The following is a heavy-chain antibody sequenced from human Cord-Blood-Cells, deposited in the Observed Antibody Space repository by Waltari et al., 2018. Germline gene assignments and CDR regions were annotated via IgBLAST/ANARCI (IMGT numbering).Heavy chain of an antibody. CDR1: GGSFSGYY. V-gene: IGHV4-34*01. J-gene: IGHJ2*01. CDR2: INHSGST. D-gene: IGHD5-18*01. Sequence: QVQLQQWGAGLLKPSETLSLTCAVYGGSFSGYYWSWIRQPPGKGLEWIGEINHSGSTNDNPSLKSRVTISVDTSKNQFSLKLSSVTAADTAVYYCARGDGYSYGYWYFDLWGRGTLVTVSS. CDR3: ARGDGYSYGYWYFDL.